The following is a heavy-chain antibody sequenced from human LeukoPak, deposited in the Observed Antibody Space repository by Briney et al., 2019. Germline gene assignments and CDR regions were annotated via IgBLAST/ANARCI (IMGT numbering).Heavy chain of an antibody. CDR2: ISYDGSKK. Sequence: QPGGSLRLSCAVSGFTFRGYAMHWVRQAPGKGLEWVTLISYDGSKKYYADSVKGRFTISRDNSRNTLDLQMNSLRPEDTALYFCTTSVGGPPFDFWGQGTPVTVSS. D-gene: IGHD1-1*01. J-gene: IGHJ4*02. CDR1: GFTFRGYA. CDR3: TTSVGGPPFDF. V-gene: IGHV3-30*03.